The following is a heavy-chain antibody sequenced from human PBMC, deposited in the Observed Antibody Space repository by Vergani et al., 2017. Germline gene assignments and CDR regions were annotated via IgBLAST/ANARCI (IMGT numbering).Heavy chain of an antibody. V-gene: IGHV4-4*03. Sequence: QVQLQESGPGLVKPPGTLSLTCAVSGGSISSSNWWSWVRQPPGKGLEWIGEIFHRGSPNYNPSLKSRVTISVDKSKNRFSLKLSSVTAADTAVYYCARDGVGATTFDIWGQGTMVTVSS. CDR3: ARDGVGATTFDI. D-gene: IGHD1-26*01. J-gene: IGHJ3*02. CDR1: GGSISSSNW. CDR2: IFHRGSP.